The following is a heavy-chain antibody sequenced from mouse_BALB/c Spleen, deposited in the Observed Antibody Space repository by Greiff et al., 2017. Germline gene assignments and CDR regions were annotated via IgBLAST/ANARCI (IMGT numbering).Heavy chain of an antibody. V-gene: IGHV3-8*02. J-gene: IGHJ1*01. CDR3: ARVGESYWYFDV. CDR1: GDSITSGY. CDR2: ISYSGST. Sequence: EVKLQQSGPSLVKPSQTLSLTCSVTGDSITSGYWNWVRKFPGNKLEYMGYISYSGSTYYNPSLKSRISITLDTSKNQYYLQLNSVTTEDKATYYCARVGESYWYFDVWGAGTTVTVAS.